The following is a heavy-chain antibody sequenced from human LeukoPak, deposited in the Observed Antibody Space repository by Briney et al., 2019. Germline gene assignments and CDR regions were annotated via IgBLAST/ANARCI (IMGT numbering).Heavy chain of an antibody. V-gene: IGHV4-59*01. D-gene: IGHD4-23*01. Sequence: KPSETLSLTCTVSGGSISSYYWNWIRQPPGKGLEWIGYIYYSGSTNYNPSLKSRVTISVDTSKNQFSLKLSSVTAADTAVYYCARDRWISSYFDYWGQGTLVTVSS. CDR3: ARDRWISSYFDY. J-gene: IGHJ4*02. CDR1: GGSISSYY. CDR2: IYYSGST.